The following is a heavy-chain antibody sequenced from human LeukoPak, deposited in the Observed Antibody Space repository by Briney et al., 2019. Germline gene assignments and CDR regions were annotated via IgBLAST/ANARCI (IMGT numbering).Heavy chain of an antibody. V-gene: IGHV4-38-2*01. CDR1: GYSISSGYY. CDR2: IYHSGST. J-gene: IGHJ4*02. Sequence: SETLSLTCAVSGYSISSGYYWGWIRQPPGKGLERIRSIYHSGSTYYNPSLKSRVTISVDTSKNQFYLKLSSVTAADTAVYYCARGVATYYDILTGYTPELSFDYWGQGTLVSVSS. D-gene: IGHD3-9*01. CDR3: ARGVATYYDILTGYTPELSFDY.